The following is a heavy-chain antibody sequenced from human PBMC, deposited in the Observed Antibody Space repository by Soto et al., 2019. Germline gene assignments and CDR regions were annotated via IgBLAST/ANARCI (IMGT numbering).Heavy chain of an antibody. V-gene: IGHV4-39*07. CDR2: IYYSGST. Sequence: PSETLSLTCTVSGGSISSSSYYWGWIRQPPGKGLEWIGSIYYSGSTYYNPSLKSRVTISVDTSKNQFSLKLSSVTAADTAVYYCARGYYYDSSGYFGDYWGQGTLVTVSS. J-gene: IGHJ4*02. CDR3: ARGYYYDSSGYFGDY. CDR1: GGSISSSSYY. D-gene: IGHD3-22*01.